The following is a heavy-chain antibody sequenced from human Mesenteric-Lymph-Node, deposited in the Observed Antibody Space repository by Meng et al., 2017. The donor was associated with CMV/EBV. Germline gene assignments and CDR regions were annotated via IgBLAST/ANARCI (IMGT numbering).Heavy chain of an antibody. J-gene: IGHJ6*02. V-gene: IGHV4-59*01. CDR3: ARSRHYYFYGLDV. Sequence: ESLKISCIVSGGSISSYYYNWIRQSPGKGLESIGYVYFTGTTNYNPSLESRVTISVDTSKNQISLRLSSVTAADTAVYYCARSRHYYFYGLDVWGQGTTVTVSS. CDR1: GGSISSYY. CDR2: VYFTGTT.